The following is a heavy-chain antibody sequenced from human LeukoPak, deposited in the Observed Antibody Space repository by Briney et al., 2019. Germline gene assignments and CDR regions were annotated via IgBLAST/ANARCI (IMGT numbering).Heavy chain of an antibody. CDR1: GYTLTELS. CDR3: ATYYYDSSGYYYFDY. V-gene: IGHV1-24*01. J-gene: IGHJ4*02. D-gene: IGHD3-22*01. CDR2: FDPEDGET. Sequence: ASVKVSCKVSGYTLTELSMHWVRQAPGKGLEWMGGFDPEDGETIYAQKLEGRVTMTEDTSTDTAYMELSSLRSEDTAVYYCATYYYDSSGYYYFDYWGQGTLVTVSS.